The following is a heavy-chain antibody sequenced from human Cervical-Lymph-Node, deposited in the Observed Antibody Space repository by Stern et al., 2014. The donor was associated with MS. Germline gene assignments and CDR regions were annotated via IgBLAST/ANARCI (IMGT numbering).Heavy chain of an antibody. V-gene: IGHV1-18*01. D-gene: IGHD1-26*01. Sequence: VQLVQSGAEVKKPGASVKVSCKASGYTFTSYGISWVRQANGQGLEWMGWISAYNGNTNYAQKLQGRVTMTTDTTTSTAYMEVRSLRTDDTAVYYGAREDSGGYYYYWGQGTLVTVSS. CDR1: GYTFTSYG. J-gene: IGHJ4*02. CDR2: ISAYNGNT. CDR3: AREDSGGYYYY.